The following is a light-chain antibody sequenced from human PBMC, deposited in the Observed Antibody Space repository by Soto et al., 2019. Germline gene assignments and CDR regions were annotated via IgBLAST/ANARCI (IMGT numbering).Light chain of an antibody. J-gene: IGKJ4*01. CDR1: QSVSSY. CDR3: QQRSNWPLT. CDR2: DAS. Sequence: EIVLTQSPATLSFSPGERATLSCRASQSVSSYLAWYQQKPGQAPRLLVYDASNRATGIPARFSGSGSGTDFTLTISSLEPEDFAVYCCQQRSNWPLTLGGGTKVDIK. V-gene: IGKV3-11*01.